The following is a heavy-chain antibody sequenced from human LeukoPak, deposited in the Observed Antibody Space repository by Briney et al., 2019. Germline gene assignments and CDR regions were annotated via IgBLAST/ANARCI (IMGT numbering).Heavy chain of an antibody. CDR1: GGSFSGYY. D-gene: IGHD2-2*01. V-gene: IGHV4-34*01. CDR3: ARGSSRYFDY. CDR2: IKHSGST. Sequence: SETLSLTCAVYGGSFSGYYWSWIRQPPGKGLEWIGEIKHSGSTNYNPSLKSRVTISVDASKNQFSLKLSSVTAADTAVYYCARGSSRYFDYWGQGTLVTVSS. J-gene: IGHJ4*02.